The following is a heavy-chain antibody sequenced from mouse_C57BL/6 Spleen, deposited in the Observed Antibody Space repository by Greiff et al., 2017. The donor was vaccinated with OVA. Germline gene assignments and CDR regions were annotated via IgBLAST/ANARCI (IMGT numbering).Heavy chain of an antibody. Sequence: VQLQQPGAELVRPGSSVKLSCKASGYTFTSYWMHWVKQRPIQGLEWIGNIDPSDSETHYNQKFKDKATLTVDKSSSTAYMQLSSLTSEDSAVYYCARGFGSSHWDLDVWGTGTTVTVSS. V-gene: IGHV1-52*01. CDR3: ARGFGSSHWDLDV. D-gene: IGHD1-1*01. J-gene: IGHJ1*03. CDR1: GYTFTSYW. CDR2: IDPSDSET.